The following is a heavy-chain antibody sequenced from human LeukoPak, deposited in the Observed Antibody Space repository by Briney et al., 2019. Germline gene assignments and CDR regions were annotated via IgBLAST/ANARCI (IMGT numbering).Heavy chain of an antibody. Sequence: GGSLRLSCAASGFTFSTFTMNWVRQAPGKGLEWVSVIYSGGTTYYADSVKGRFTISRDNSKNTLYLQMNSLRAEDTAVYYCAREHNGDYVDYWGQGTLVTVSS. CDR1: GFTFSTFT. CDR3: AREHNGDYVDY. D-gene: IGHD4-17*01. CDR2: IYSGGTT. J-gene: IGHJ4*02. V-gene: IGHV3-53*01.